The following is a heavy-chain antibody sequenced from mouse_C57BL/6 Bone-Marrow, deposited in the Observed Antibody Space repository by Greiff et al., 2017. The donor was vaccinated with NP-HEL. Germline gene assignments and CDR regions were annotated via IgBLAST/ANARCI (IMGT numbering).Heavy chain of an antibody. CDR1: GYTFTSYW. CDR2: IDPSDSYT. Sequence: VQLQQPGAELVKPGASVKLSCKASGYTFTSYWMQWVKQRPGQGLEWIGEIDPSDSYTNYNQKFKGKATLTVDTSSSTAYMQLSSLTSEDSAVYYCAREGITTVVATTGRGYMTMDYWGQGTSVTVSS. D-gene: IGHD1-1*01. J-gene: IGHJ4*01. V-gene: IGHV1-50*01. CDR3: AREGITTVVATTGRGYMTMDY.